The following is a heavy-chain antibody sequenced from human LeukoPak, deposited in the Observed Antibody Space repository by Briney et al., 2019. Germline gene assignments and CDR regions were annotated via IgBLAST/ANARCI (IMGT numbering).Heavy chain of an antibody. Sequence: PGGSLRLSCAASGFTFSSYSMNWVRQAPGKGLKWVSSISSSSSYIYYADSVKGRFTISRDNAKNSLYLQMNSLRAEDTAVYYCARKRSGDYYYYYYMDVWGKGTTVTVSS. CDR3: ARKRSGDYYYYYYMDV. CDR2: ISSSSSYI. J-gene: IGHJ6*03. D-gene: IGHD4-17*01. CDR1: GFTFSSYS. V-gene: IGHV3-21*01.